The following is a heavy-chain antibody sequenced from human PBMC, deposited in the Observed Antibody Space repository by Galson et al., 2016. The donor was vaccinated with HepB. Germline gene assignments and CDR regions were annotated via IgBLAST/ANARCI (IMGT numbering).Heavy chain of an antibody. D-gene: IGHD2-2*01. CDR1: GFTFDEYA. Sequence: SLRLSCAASGFTFDEYAMHWVRQVPGKGLEWVSGIRSDSDTIGYEDSVKGRFTISRDNAKNSLYLQLNSLRAEDTALYFCAKDAMQCPGWYFDLWGRGTPVTVSS. V-gene: IGHV3-9*01. CDR2: IRSDSDTI. CDR3: AKDAMQCPGWYFDL. J-gene: IGHJ2*01.